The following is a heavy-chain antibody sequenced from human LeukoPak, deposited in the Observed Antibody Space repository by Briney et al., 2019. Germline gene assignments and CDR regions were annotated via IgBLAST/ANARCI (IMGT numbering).Heavy chain of an antibody. D-gene: IGHD3-22*01. V-gene: IGHV1-69*06. CDR2: IIPIVGTA. CDR1: GGTVSSYA. J-gene: IGHJ4*02. CDR3: VFGYYYDSSPHY. Sequence: ASVKVSCKASGGTVSSYAISWGRQAPGQGLEWMGGIIPIVGTANYAQKLQGKVTITADKSTSTAYRELSSLRSENTAVYYCVFGYYYDSSPHYWGQGTLLTLSS.